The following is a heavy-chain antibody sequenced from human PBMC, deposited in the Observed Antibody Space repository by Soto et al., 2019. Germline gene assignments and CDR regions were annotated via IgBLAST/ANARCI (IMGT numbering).Heavy chain of an antibody. CDR1: GYTFTSYG. Sequence: ASVKVSCKASGYTFTSYGISWVRQAPGQGLEWMGWISAYNGNTNYAQKLQGRVTMTTDTSTSTAYMELRSLRSDDTAVYYCARVSSCSSTSCYPRSGIGIDYWGQGTLVTVSS. V-gene: IGHV1-18*01. CDR2: ISAYNGNT. J-gene: IGHJ4*02. CDR3: ARVSSCSSTSCYPRSGIGIDY. D-gene: IGHD2-2*01.